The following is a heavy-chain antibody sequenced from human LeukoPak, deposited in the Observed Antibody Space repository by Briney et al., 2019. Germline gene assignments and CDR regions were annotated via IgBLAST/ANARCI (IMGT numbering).Heavy chain of an antibody. V-gene: IGHV3-21*01. J-gene: IGHJ2*01. Sequence: PGGSLRLSCVASGFTFTRFNMNWVRRAPGKGLELVSSITTSGTYIYYADSVKGRFTISRDNSKNTLYLQMNSLRAEDTAVYYCAREGEQWLEPIGYFDLWGRGTLVTVSS. CDR3: AREGEQWLEPIGYFDL. CDR1: GFTFTRFN. D-gene: IGHD6-19*01. CDR2: ITTSGTYI.